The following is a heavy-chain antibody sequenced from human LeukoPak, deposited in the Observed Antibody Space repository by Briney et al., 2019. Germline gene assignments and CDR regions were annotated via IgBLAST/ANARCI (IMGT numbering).Heavy chain of an antibody. CDR2: IYYSGST. CDR3: ARTGRGYYDFWSGYPRAAFDI. CDR1: GGSISSGDYY. V-gene: IGHV4-30-4*08. Sequence: SQTLSLTCTVSGGSISSGDYYWSWIRQPPGKGLEWIGYIYYSGSTYYNPSLKNRVTISVDTSKNQFSLKLSSVTAADTAVYYCARTGRGYYDFWSGYPRAAFDIWGQGTMVTVSS. J-gene: IGHJ3*02. D-gene: IGHD3-3*01.